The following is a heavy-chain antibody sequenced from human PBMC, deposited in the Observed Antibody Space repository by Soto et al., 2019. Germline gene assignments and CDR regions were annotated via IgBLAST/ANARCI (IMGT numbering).Heavy chain of an antibody. CDR1: GFTFSNCA. D-gene: IGHD1-26*01. Sequence: EVQLLESGGGVVQPGGSLRLSCAASGFTFSNCAMKWVRQAPGKGLEWVSDISRAGSNIYYADSVKGRFTISRDNSKNTLDLLMNSLRAEDTAVYYCAKAIEGAWEPNDYWGQGTLVTVSS. V-gene: IGHV3-23*01. J-gene: IGHJ4*02. CDR2: ISRAGSNI. CDR3: AKAIEGAWEPNDY.